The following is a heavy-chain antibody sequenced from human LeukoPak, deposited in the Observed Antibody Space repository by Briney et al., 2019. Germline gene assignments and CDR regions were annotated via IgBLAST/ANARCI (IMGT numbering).Heavy chain of an antibody. CDR3: AKKVGYSYGFTDY. CDR1: GFTFSSYA. Sequence: QPGGSLRLSRAASGFTFSSYAMSWVRQAPGKGLEWVSAISGSGGSTYYADSVKGRFTISRDNSKNTLYLQMNSLRAEDTAVYYCAKKVGYSYGFTDYWGQGTLVTVSS. CDR2: ISGSGGST. J-gene: IGHJ4*02. D-gene: IGHD5-18*01. V-gene: IGHV3-23*01.